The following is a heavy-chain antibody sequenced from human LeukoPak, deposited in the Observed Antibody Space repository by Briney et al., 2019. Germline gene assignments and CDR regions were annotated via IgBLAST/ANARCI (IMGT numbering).Heavy chain of an antibody. D-gene: IGHD3-3*01. Sequence: GGSLRLSCAASGFTFDDYGMSWVRQAPGKGLEWVSGINWNGGSTGCADSVKGRFTISRDNAKNSLYLQMNSLRAEDTALYYCARDGRSEWSPFRAFDIWGQGTMVTVSS. CDR2: INWNGGST. CDR3: ARDGRSEWSPFRAFDI. J-gene: IGHJ3*02. V-gene: IGHV3-20*04. CDR1: GFTFDDYG.